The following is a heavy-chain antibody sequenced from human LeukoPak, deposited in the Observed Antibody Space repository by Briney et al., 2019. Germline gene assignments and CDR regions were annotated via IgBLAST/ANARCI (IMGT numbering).Heavy chain of an antibody. Sequence: SVKVSCKASGGTFSSYAISWVRQAPGQGLEWMGGIIPIFGTANYAQKFLGRVTITADESTSTAYMELSSLRPEDTAVYYCARDIPWDCSGGSCSTDYWGQGTLVTVSS. J-gene: IGHJ4*02. D-gene: IGHD2-15*01. CDR1: GGTFSSYA. CDR2: IIPIFGTA. CDR3: ARDIPWDCSGGSCSTDY. V-gene: IGHV1-69*13.